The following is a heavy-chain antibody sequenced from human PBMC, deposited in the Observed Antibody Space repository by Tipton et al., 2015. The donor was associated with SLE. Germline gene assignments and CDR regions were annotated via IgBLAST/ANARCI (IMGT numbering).Heavy chain of an antibody. D-gene: IGHD2-2*01. V-gene: IGHV4-61*01. Sequence: TLSLTCTVSGGSVSSGRYYWSWIRQPPGKGLEWIGYIYYSGSTNYNPSLKSRVTISVDTSKNQFSLKLSSVTAADTAVYYCARDPSPEDPFDYWGQGTLVTVSS. CDR2: IYYSGST. CDR3: ARDPSPEDPFDY. CDR1: GGSVSSGRYY. J-gene: IGHJ4*02.